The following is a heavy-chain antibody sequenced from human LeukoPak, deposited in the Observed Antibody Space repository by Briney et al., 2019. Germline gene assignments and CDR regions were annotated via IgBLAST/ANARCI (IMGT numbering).Heavy chain of an antibody. CDR2: IHPSGML. CDR3: SRGLDSRKLGY. D-gene: IGHD3-22*01. V-gene: IGHV4-31*03. CDR1: GASFNSDNQD. Sequence: SSQTLSLTCTVSGASFNSDNQDCNWIRQSPGKGLEWIGSIHPSGMLYNNPSLESRVTMSRDTSKNQFSLNLNSVTAADTAVYFCSRGLDSRKLGYWGQGILVTVSS. J-gene: IGHJ4*02.